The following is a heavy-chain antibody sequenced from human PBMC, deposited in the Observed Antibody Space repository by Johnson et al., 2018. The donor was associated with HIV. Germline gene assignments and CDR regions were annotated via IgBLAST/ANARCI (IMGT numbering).Heavy chain of an antibody. J-gene: IGHJ3*01. CDR2: IKEDGSEK. CDR3: VRDSVVANISRD. D-gene: IGHD2-15*01. CDR1: GFTFTRWS. V-gene: IGHV3-7*01. Sequence: EVQLVESGGGLVQPGGSLRLSCAASGFTFTRWSMSWVRQAPGKGLEWVAKIKEDGSEKDYVDSVKGRFTISRDNAKNSLFLQMNSLRAEDTAVYYCVRDSVVANISRDWGQGTKVTVSS.